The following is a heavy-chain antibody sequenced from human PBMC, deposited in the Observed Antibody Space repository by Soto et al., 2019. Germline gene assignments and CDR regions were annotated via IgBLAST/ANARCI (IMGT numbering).Heavy chain of an antibody. V-gene: IGHV1-69*01. J-gene: IGHJ6*02. CDR3: ATGAHNDGYNFYPGMDV. D-gene: IGHD3-10*01. CDR1: GGIFTNNA. Sequence: QVQVVQSGAEVKKPGSSVKVSCKVSGGIFTNNAISWVRQAPGQGLEWLGGVIPLFDTAYYAQIFRGRLRSSADGATSTVYIELSGLRSAYTAVYFCATGAHNDGYNFYPGMDVWGQGTTVTVS. CDR2: VIPLFDTA.